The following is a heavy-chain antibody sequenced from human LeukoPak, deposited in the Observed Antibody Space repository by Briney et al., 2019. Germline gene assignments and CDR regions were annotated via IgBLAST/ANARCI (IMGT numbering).Heavy chain of an antibody. CDR2: IYYSGST. J-gene: IGHJ4*02. CDR3: ARDTRALNYGLDX. V-gene: IGHV4-59*01. CDR1: GGTISTYY. D-gene: IGHD3-16*01. Sequence: SETLSLTCTVSGGTISTYYWGWIRQPPGKGLEWIGYIYYSGSTNYNPSLKSRATISVDTSKNQFSLRLNSVTAADTAVYYCARDTRALNYGLDXWGLGTLVTVSS.